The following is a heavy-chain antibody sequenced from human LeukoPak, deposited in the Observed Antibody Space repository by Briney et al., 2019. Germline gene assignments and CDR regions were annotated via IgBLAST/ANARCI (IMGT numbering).Heavy chain of an antibody. Sequence: GASLRLSCAASGFTFSSYAMSWVRQAPGKGLEWVSAISGSGGSTYYADSVKGRFTISRDNSKNTLYLQMNSLRAEDTAVYYCARQARGYGSGSFFGYWGQGTLVTASS. V-gene: IGHV3-23*01. CDR2: ISGSGGST. J-gene: IGHJ4*02. CDR1: GFTFSSYA. CDR3: ARQARGYGSGSFFGY. D-gene: IGHD3-10*01.